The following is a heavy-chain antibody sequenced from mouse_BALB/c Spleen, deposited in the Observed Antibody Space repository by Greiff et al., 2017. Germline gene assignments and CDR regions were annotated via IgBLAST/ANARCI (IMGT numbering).Heavy chain of an antibody. Sequence: VHVKQSGAELVRSGASVKLSCTASGFNIKDYYMHWVKQRPEQGLEWIGWIDPENGDTEYAPKFQGKATMTADTSSNTAYLQLSSLTSEDTAVYYCNAGGITTDAMDYWGQGTSVTVSS. CDR2: IDPENGDT. CDR3: NAGGITTDAMDY. J-gene: IGHJ4*01. D-gene: IGHD1-1*01. CDR1: GFNIKDYY. V-gene: IGHV14-4*02.